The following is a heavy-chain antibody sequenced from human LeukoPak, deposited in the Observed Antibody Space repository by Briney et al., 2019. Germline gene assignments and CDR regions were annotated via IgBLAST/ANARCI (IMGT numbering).Heavy chain of an antibody. Sequence: GASMKVSCKVSGYTLTELSMHWVQQAPGKGLEWMGGFDPEDGETIYAQKFQGRVTMTEDTSTDTAYMELSSLRSEDTAVYYCATDYSGSSPTDYWGQGTLVTVSS. CDR2: FDPEDGET. CDR1: GYTLTELS. J-gene: IGHJ4*02. D-gene: IGHD4-11*01. V-gene: IGHV1-24*01. CDR3: ATDYSGSSPTDY.